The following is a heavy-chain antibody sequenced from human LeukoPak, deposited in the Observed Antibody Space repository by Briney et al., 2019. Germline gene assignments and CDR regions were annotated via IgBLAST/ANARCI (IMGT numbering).Heavy chain of an antibody. V-gene: IGHV1-18*01. D-gene: IGHD3-3*01. CDR2: ISAYNGNT. J-gene: IGHJ4*02. Sequence: GASVKVSCKASGYTFTSYGISWVRQAPGQGLEWMGWISAYNGNTNYAQKFQGRVTMTEDTSTDTAYMELSSLRSEDTAVYYCASITIFGVVTDYWGQGTLVTVSS. CDR3: ASITIFGVVTDY. CDR1: GYTFTSYG.